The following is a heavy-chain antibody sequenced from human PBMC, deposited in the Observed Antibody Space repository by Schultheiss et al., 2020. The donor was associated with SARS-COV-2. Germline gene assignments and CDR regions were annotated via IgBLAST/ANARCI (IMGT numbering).Heavy chain of an antibody. CDR3: ARVPYCSSTSCYLGWFDP. CDR2: IYSGGST. V-gene: IGHV3-66*01. D-gene: IGHD2-2*01. Sequence: GGSLRLSCAASGFTFSDYWMTWVRQAPGKGLEWVSVIYSGGSTYYADSVKGRFTISRDNSKNTLYLQMNSLRAEDTAVYYCARVPYCSSTSCYLGWFDPWGQGTLVTVSS. J-gene: IGHJ5*02. CDR1: GFTFSDYW.